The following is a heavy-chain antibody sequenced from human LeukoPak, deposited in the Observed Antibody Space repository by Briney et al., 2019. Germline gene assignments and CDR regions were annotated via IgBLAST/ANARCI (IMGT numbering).Heavy chain of an antibody. CDR1: GGSISGSY. CDR3: ARAGDGSGSYDNADYDY. Sequence: SETLSLTCTVSGGSISGSYWSWIRQPAGKGLEWIGRIYISGSTNYNPSLKSRVTMSIDTSKNQFSLKLSSVTAADTAVYYCARAGDGSGSYDNADYDYWGQGTLVTVSS. V-gene: IGHV4-4*07. J-gene: IGHJ4*02. CDR2: IYISGST. D-gene: IGHD3-10*01.